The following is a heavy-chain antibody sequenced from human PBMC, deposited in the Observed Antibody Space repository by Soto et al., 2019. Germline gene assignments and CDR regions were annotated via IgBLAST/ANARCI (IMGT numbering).Heavy chain of an antibody. D-gene: IGHD6-13*01. CDR1: GFTFSAYY. J-gene: IGHJ6*02. Sequence: QVPLVQSGAEVKKPGASVKVSCKASGFTFSAYYIYWVRQAPGQGLEWIGWINPNSGGTNNAQKFQGRVTMTRDTSTSTVYMELSALIPDDTAVYYCARSLLDEYSSSWRSAYYGMDVWGQGTRSPSP. CDR2: INPNSGGT. V-gene: IGHV1-2*02. CDR3: ARSLLDEYSSSWRSAYYGMDV.